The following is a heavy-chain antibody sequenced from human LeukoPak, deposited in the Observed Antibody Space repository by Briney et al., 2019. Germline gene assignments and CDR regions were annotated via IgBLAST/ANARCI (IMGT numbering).Heavy chain of an antibody. CDR2: ISGSGGST. J-gene: IGHJ5*02. Sequence: GGSLRLSCAASGFTFSSYAMSWVRQAPGKGLEWVSAISGSGGSTYYADSVKGRFTISRDNSKNTLYLQMNSLRAEDTAVFYCARDLSSSWFSSWGQGTLVTVSS. D-gene: IGHD6-13*01. V-gene: IGHV3-23*01. CDR1: GFTFSSYA. CDR3: ARDLSSSWFSS.